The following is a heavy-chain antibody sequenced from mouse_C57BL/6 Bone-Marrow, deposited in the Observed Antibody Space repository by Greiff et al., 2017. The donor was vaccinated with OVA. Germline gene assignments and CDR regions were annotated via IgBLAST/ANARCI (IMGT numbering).Heavy chain of an antibody. Sequence: KLVESGGGLVKPGGSLKLSCAASGFTFSDYGMHWVRQAPEKGLEWVAYISSGSSTIYYADTVKGRFTISRDNAKNTLFLQMTSLRSEDTAMYYCARPGDYSWFAYWGQGTLVTVSA. CDR1: GFTFSDYG. CDR3: ARPGDYSWFAY. V-gene: IGHV5-17*01. D-gene: IGHD1-1*01. CDR2: ISSGSSTI. J-gene: IGHJ3*01.